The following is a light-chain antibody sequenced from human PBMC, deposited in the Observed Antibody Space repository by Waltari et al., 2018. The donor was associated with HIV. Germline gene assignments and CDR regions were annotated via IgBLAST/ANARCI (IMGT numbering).Light chain of an antibody. CDR1: SLSSYY. CDR3: NSRDNNDNHVV. V-gene: IGLV3-19*01. CDR2: GKN. Sequence: SSELPQDPAVSVALGQTVRITCHGDSLSSYYASWYQQKPGQAPVLVIYGKNNRPSGIPDRFSGSSSGNTASLTITGAQAEDEADYYCNSRDNNDNHVVFGGGTKVTVL. J-gene: IGLJ2*01.